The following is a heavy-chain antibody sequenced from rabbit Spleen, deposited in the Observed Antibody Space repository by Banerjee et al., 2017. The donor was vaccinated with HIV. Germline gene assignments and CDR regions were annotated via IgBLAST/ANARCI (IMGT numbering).Heavy chain of an antibody. CDR1: GFSFSSYY. V-gene: IGHV1S7*01. CDR2: IDPIFGIT. J-gene: IGHJ4*01. D-gene: IGHD8-1*01. Sequence: QLEESGGDLVKPEGSLTLTCTASGFSFSSYYMNWVRQAPGKGLEWIGYIDPIFGITYYANWVNGRFSISRENAQNTVFLQMTSLTAADTATYFCTRDGAGGSYFAVWGPGTLVTVS. CDR3: TRDGAGGSYFAV.